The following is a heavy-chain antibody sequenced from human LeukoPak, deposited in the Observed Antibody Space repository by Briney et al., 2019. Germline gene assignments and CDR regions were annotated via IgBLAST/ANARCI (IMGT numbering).Heavy chain of an antibody. Sequence: SETLSLTCTVSGGSISSGGYYWSWIRQPPGKGLEWIGYIYHSGSTYYNPSLKSRVTISVDRSKNQFSLKLSSVTAADTAVYFCARGPVPAADYYYYYYMDVWGKGTTVTVSS. CDR1: GGSISSGGYY. J-gene: IGHJ6*03. D-gene: IGHD2-2*01. CDR2: IYHSGST. V-gene: IGHV4-30-2*01. CDR3: ARGPVPAADYYYYYYMDV.